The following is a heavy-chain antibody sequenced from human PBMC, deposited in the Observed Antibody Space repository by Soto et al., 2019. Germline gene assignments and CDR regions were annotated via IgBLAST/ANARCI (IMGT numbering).Heavy chain of an antibody. Sequence: LSLTCAVYCGSFSFYYWSLIRQPPGKGLEWIGEINHSGSTNYNPSLKSRVTISVDTSKNQFSLKLSSVTAADTAVYYCARTWSSGSGSYCFDYWGQGTLVTVSS. J-gene: IGHJ4*02. V-gene: IGHV4-34*01. CDR3: ARTWSSGSGSYCFDY. D-gene: IGHD3-10*01. CDR2: INHSGST. CDR1: CGSFSFYY.